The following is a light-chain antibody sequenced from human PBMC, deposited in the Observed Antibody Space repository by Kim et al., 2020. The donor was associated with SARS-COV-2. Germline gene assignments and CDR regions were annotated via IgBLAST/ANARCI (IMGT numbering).Light chain of an antibody. Sequence: IQLTQSPSSLSASVGDRVTITCRASQGISSYLAWYQQKPGKAPKLLIYDASTLQSGVPSRFSGSGSGTDFTLTISSLQPEDFATYCCQHINSPRTFGPGTKVDIK. CDR3: QHINSPRT. CDR1: QGISSY. V-gene: IGKV1-9*01. CDR2: DAS. J-gene: IGKJ3*01.